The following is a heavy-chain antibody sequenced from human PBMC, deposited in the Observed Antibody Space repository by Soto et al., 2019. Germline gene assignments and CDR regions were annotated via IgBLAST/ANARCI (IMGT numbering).Heavy chain of an antibody. CDR3: ARGLNGYLHYFDY. CDR2: INASKGNT. J-gene: IGHJ4*02. Sequence: SCKATGYTFTSYAMHWVRQAPGQRLEWMGWINASKGNTKYSQKFQGRGTITREEAARTAYMELSSLRSEDTAVYYCARGLNGYLHYFDYSGQGPPVSVSS. CDR1: GYTFTSYA. D-gene: IGHD5-18*01. V-gene: IGHV1-3*01.